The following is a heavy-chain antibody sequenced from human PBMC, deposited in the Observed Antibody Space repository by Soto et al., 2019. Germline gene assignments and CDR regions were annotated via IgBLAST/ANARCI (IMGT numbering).Heavy chain of an antibody. D-gene: IGHD5-18*01. V-gene: IGHV3-23*01. Sequence: GGSLRLSCAASGFTFSNYAMNWVRQAPGKGLEWVSGISGSTGNTYYADSLKGRFTISRDNSKNTVYLQMHSLRAEDTALYYCAKGEGSFGFTRFDFWGQGNLVTVSS. CDR3: AKGEGSFGFTRFDF. CDR1: GFTFSNYA. CDR2: ISGSTGNT. J-gene: IGHJ4*02.